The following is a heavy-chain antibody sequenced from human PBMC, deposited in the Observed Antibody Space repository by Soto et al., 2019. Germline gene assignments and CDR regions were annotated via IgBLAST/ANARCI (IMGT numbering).Heavy chain of an antibody. CDR1: GFTFSNYD. Sequence: EVQLLESGGGLVQPGGPLRLSCAASGFTFSNYDMSWVRQAPGKGLEWVSTIDGSGDSAYYADSVRGRFTISRDNSRNTLYLQMNNVRVEDTAIYYCANRNYYHPSGYTHPYLDHWGQGTLVTVSS. CDR2: IDGSGDSA. J-gene: IGHJ4*02. CDR3: ANRNYYHPSGYTHPYLDH. V-gene: IGHV3-23*01. D-gene: IGHD3-22*01.